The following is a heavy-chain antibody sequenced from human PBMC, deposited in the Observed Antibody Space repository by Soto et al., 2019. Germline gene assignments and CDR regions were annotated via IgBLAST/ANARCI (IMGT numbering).Heavy chain of an antibody. CDR3: ARRLGSLPTANLDL. J-gene: IGHJ2*01. Sequence: PGGSLRLSSAASGFPLSTYAMSWVRQPPGRGLEGVSAISGSGGSRYYADSVKGRFTISRDNAKNALYLQMNGLRAEDTAVYYCARRLGSLPTANLDLWGRGTLVTVSS. V-gene: IGHV3-23*01. CDR2: ISGSGGSR. CDR1: GFPLSTYA. D-gene: IGHD1-1*01.